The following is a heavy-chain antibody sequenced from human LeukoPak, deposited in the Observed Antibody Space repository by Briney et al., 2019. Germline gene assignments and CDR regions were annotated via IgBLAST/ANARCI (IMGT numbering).Heavy chain of an antibody. J-gene: IGHJ4*02. Sequence: PGGSLRLSCAASGFTFSSYAMSWVRQAPGKGLEWVSAISGSGGSTYYADSVKGRFTISRDNSKNTLYLQMNSLRAEDTAVYYCASTNYDSSGCCWGLVYWGQGTLVTVSS. CDR1: GFTFSSYA. V-gene: IGHV3-23*01. D-gene: IGHD3-22*01. CDR3: ASTNYDSSGCCWGLVY. CDR2: ISGSGGST.